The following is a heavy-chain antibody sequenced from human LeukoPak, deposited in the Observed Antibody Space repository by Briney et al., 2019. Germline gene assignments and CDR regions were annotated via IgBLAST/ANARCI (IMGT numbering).Heavy chain of an antibody. Sequence: GGSLRLSCAASGFTFSSYAMSWVRQAPGKGLEWVSAISGSGGSTYYADSVKGRFTISRDNSKNTLYLQMNSLRAEDTAVYYCAKEEVRGIVVVPELDVWGKGTTVTVSS. CDR3: AKEEVRGIVVVPELDV. V-gene: IGHV3-23*01. J-gene: IGHJ6*04. CDR1: GFTFSSYA. D-gene: IGHD2-2*01. CDR2: ISGSGGST.